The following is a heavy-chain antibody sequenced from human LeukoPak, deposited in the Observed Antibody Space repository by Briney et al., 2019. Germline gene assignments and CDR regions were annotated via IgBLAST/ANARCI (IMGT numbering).Heavy chain of an antibody. V-gene: IGHV3-23*01. CDR2: ISGSGGST. Sequence: GGSLRLSCAASGFTFSDYSMNWVRQAPGKGLEWVSAISGSGGSTYYADSVKGRFTISRDNSKNTLYLQMNSLRAEDTAVYYRAKDQPYDSSGYYYDYWGQGTLVTVSS. J-gene: IGHJ4*02. D-gene: IGHD3-22*01. CDR1: GFTFSDYS. CDR3: AKDQPYDSSGYYYDY.